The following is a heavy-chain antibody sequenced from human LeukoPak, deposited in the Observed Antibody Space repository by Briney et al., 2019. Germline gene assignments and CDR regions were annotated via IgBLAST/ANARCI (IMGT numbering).Heavy chain of an antibody. CDR1: GFTFSSYS. J-gene: IGHJ4*02. Sequence: GGSLRLSCAASGFTFSSYSMNWDRQAPGKGLEWVSYISSSSSTIYYADSVKGRFTISRDNAKNSLYLQMNSLRDEDTAVYYCARLPRLRVTDILDYWGQGTLVTVSS. V-gene: IGHV3-48*02. CDR2: ISSSSSTI. CDR3: ARLPRLRVTDILDY. D-gene: IGHD2-21*02.